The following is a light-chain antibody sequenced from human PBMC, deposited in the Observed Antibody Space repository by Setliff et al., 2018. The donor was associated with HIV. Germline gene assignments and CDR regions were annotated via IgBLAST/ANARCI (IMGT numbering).Light chain of an antibody. V-gene: IGKV3-15*01. Sequence: DILMTQSPATLSVSPGERATLSCRASQSVSSNLAWYQQKPGQAPRLLIHGASTRATGIPARFSGSGSGTEFTLTISSLQSEDFAVYYCQQFNNWPWTFGQGTKVDIK. CDR3: QQFNNWPWT. J-gene: IGKJ1*01. CDR2: GAS. CDR1: QSVSSN.